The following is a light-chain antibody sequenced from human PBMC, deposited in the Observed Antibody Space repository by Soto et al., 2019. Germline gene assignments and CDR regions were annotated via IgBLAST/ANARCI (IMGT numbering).Light chain of an antibody. CDR1: QSVGSD. CDR2: DIF. V-gene: IGKV3D-15*01. Sequence: EIVMTQSPATLSVSPGERATLSCRASQSVGSDLAWYQQKPGQAPRPFIYDIFTRATGVPNRISGSWSGTDVALTISCLQAEEFAVYYGQQYNSWPLTFGGGTKVDIK. CDR3: QQYNSWPLT. J-gene: IGKJ4*01.